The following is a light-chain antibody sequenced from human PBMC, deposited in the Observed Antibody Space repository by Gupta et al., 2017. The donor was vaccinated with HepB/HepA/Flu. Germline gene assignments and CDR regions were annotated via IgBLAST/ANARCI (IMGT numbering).Light chain of an antibody. J-gene: IGKJ3*01. Sequence: DIQMTQSPSSLSASVGDRVTITCRASQSISSYLNWYQQKPGKAPKLLIYAASRLQSGVPSRFSGSGSGTDFTLTISSLQPEDFATYYCQQSDSTLTFGPGTKVDIK. CDR1: QSISSY. V-gene: IGKV1-39*01. CDR2: AAS. CDR3: QQSDSTLT.